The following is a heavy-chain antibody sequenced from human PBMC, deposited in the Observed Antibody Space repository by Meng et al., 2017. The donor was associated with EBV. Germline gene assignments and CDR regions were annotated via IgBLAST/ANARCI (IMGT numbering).Heavy chain of an antibody. CDR3: ASESGRGFTPDY. CDR1: GGNFRSDA. V-gene: IGHV1-69*01. CDR2: GIPMVGAP. D-gene: IGHD3-10*01. Sequence: QVQWLQSWGGVQNPGSSVKVSCRTCGGNFRSDAVSWVRQAPGQGLEWMGGGIPMVGAPHYAQKFQGRVTIIADESTSTHSMELNSLRSEDTAMYYCASESGRGFTPDYWGQGTLVTVSS. J-gene: IGHJ4*02.